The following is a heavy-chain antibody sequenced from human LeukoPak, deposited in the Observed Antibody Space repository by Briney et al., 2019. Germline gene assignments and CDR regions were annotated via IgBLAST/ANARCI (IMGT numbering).Heavy chain of an antibody. V-gene: IGHV3-74*01. CDR2: INTDGSNT. D-gene: IGHD3-22*01. CDR1: GFTFSNYW. CDR3: TGDLGGHDTY. J-gene: IGHJ4*02. Sequence: GGSLRLSCAASGFTFSNYWMHWVRQAPGKGLVWVSHINTDGSNTGYADSVKGRFTISRDNAQNTLYLQMNSLRAEDTAVYYCTGDLGGHDTYWGQGTLVTVSS.